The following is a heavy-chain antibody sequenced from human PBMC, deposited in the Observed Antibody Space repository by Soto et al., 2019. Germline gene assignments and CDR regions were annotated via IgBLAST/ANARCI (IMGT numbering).Heavy chain of an antibody. CDR2: ISAYNGNT. CDR1: GYTFTSYG. J-gene: IGHJ4*02. V-gene: IGHV1-18*01. Sequence: ASVKVSCKASGYTFTSYGISWVRQAPGQGLEWMGWISAYNGNTNYAQKLQGRVTMTTDTSTSTAYMELRSLRSDDTDVYSCERALTIAAAGRFFDYWGQGTLVTVSS. CDR3: ERALTIAAAGRFFDY. D-gene: IGHD6-13*01.